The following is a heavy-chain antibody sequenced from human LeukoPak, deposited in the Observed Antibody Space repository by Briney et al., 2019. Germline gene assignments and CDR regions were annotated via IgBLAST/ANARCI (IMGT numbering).Heavy chain of an antibody. Sequence: PGGSLRLSCAASGFTFSSYAMNWVRQAPGRGLEWVSAISGSGGSTYYAESVKGRFTISRDNSKNTLFLQMNSLRAEDTAVYYCAKEGLYSSGWYTDFDYWGQGTLVTVSS. V-gene: IGHV3-23*01. CDR1: GFTFSSYA. CDR3: AKEGLYSSGWYTDFDY. D-gene: IGHD6-19*01. J-gene: IGHJ4*02. CDR2: ISGSGGST.